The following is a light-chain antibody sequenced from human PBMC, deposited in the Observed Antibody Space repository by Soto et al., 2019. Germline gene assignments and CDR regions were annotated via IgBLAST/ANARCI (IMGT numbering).Light chain of an antibody. Sequence: EIVLTQSPGTLSLSPGERATLSCRASQTINNRYFAWYQQKPGQAPRLLIYGASSRATGIPDRFSSSGCGTDFPLTISRLEPEDLSVYYCQQFARSPRFTLAPKTKVDMK. CDR1: QTINNRY. J-gene: IGKJ3*01. CDR2: GAS. CDR3: QQFARSPRFT. V-gene: IGKV3-20*01.